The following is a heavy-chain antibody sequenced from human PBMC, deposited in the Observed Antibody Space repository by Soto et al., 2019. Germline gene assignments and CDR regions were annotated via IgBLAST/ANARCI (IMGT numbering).Heavy chain of an antibody. CDR3: AREPGKDSSSWYSDPGDAFDI. Sequence: QVQLQESGPGLVKPSQTLSLTCTVSGGSISSGGYYWSWIRQHPGKGLEWIGYIYYSGSTYYNPSLKRRVTISVDTSKNQFSLKLSSMTAAATSVYYCAREPGKDSSSWYSDPGDAFDIWGQGTMVTVSS. CDR1: GGSISSGGYY. CDR2: IYYSGST. D-gene: IGHD6-13*01. J-gene: IGHJ3*02. V-gene: IGHV4-31*03.